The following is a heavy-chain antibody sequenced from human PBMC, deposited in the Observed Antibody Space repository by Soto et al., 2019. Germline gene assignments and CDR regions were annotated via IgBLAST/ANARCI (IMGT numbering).Heavy chain of an antibody. D-gene: IGHD1-26*01. CDR2: IYSGGST. J-gene: IGHJ6*03. CDR3: ARDVGV. V-gene: IGHV3-66*01. Sequence: EVQLVESGGDLVQPGGSLRLSCAASGITVNNNYMSWVRQAPGKGLEWVSVIYSGGSTGYADSVKGRFTISKDNPKNTVYHHMNGLRAEVSAVYCCARDVGVWGRGTTVTVSS. CDR1: GITVNNNY.